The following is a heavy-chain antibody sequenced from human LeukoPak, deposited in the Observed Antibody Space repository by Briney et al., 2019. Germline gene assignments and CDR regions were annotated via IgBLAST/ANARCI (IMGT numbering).Heavy chain of an antibody. V-gene: IGHV4-39*01. J-gene: IGHJ3*02. Sequence: SQTLSLTCTVAAGSISSSSYYWGWIRQPRGKGLEWIGSIDYSGSTYSNPSLKTRVTISVATSKNQFSLKLCSVTAADTAVYYCARHRMYYYDSSGRGVADAFDIWGQGTMVTVSS. CDR1: AGSISSSSYY. CDR3: ARHRMYYYDSSGRGVADAFDI. D-gene: IGHD3-22*01. CDR2: IDYSGST.